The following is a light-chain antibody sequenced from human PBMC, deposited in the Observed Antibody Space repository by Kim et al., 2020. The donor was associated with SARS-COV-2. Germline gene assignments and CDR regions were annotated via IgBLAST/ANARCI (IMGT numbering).Light chain of an antibody. CDR1: QSVGSN. CDR2: GAS. J-gene: IGKJ1*01. CDR3: QQYDDWPPWT. V-gene: IGKV3-15*01. Sequence: ETVMTQSPATLSVSPGDRATLSYRASQSVGSNVAWYQQKTGQAPRLLIYGASTRATGIPARFSGSGSGTEFTLTISSLQSEDLAVYFCQQYDDWPPWTFGQGTKLEI.